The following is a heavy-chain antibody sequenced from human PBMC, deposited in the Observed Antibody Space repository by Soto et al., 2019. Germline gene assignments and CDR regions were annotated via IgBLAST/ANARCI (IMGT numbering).Heavy chain of an antibody. CDR1: GYTFTGHY. CDR3: GRGRSGQIVVFY. D-gene: IGHD1-26*01. CDR2: IGPESGAT. J-gene: IGHJ4*02. V-gene: IGHV1-2*02. Sequence: VKVSCKASGYTFTGHYIHWVRQAPEQGPEWMGEIGPESGATRYAQKFQGRVTMTRDTSITTVYMELKDLSPDDTAVYYCGRGRSGQIVVFYWGQGTPVTVSS.